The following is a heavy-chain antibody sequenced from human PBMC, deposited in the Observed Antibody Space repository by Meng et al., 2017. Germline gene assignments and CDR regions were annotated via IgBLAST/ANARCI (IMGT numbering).Heavy chain of an antibody. CDR3: ARGVLLFYGSMSQYYYGMDV. Sequence: ESLKTSCTVSGGSVSCGSYYWSWIRQPPGKGLEWIGYIYYSGSTNYNPSRKSRVTISVDTSKDQFSLKRSSVTAADKAVYYCARGVLLFYGSMSQYYYGMDVWGQGTTVTVSS. V-gene: IGHV4-61*01. D-gene: IGHD4-23*01. CDR1: GGSVSCGSYY. J-gene: IGHJ6*02. CDR2: IYYSGST.